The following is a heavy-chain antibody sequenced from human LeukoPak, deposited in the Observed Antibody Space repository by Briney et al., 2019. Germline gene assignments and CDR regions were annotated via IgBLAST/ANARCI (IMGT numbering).Heavy chain of an antibody. CDR3: APHRDGNYPFDY. CDR2: ISSSSSTI. CDR1: GFTFSSYS. V-gene: IGHV3-48*02. J-gene: IGHJ4*02. Sequence: GGSLSLSCVASGFTFSSYSMNWVRQAPGKGLEWVSYISSSSSTIYYSDSVKGRFTISRDNAKRSLYLQMSSLRDEDTAVYYCAPHRDGNYPFDYWGQGTLVTVSS. D-gene: IGHD1-7*01.